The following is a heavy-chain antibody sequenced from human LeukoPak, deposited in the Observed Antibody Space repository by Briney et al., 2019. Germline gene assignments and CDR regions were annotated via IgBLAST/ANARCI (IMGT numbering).Heavy chain of an antibody. CDR1: GGSISSGSYY. J-gene: IGHJ5*02. V-gene: IGHV4-61*02. CDR3: AKDWSIFGARDWFDP. Sequence: SETLSLTCTVSGGSISSGSYYWSWIRQSAGKGLEWIGRIYATGSTSYNPSLMSRVTISRDTSKNQFSPNLTSVTAADTAVYYCAKDWSIFGARDWFDPWGQGTLVTVSS. D-gene: IGHD3-3*01. CDR2: IYATGST.